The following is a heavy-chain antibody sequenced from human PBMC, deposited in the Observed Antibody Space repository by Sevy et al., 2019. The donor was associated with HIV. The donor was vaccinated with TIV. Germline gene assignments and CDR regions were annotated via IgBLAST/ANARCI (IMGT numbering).Heavy chain of an antibody. CDR3: VKDDLGSIDY. D-gene: IGHD3-10*01. CDR2: LSYDDSDE. J-gene: IGHJ4*02. V-gene: IGHV3-30-3*02. CDR1: GFIFSTSP. Sequence: GGSLRLSCAASGFIFSTSPMHWVRQAPGKGLECVAILSYDDSDENYADSVKGRFTISRDNSKNTLYLQMNSLRTEDTAVYYFVKDDLGSIDYWGQGTLVTVSS.